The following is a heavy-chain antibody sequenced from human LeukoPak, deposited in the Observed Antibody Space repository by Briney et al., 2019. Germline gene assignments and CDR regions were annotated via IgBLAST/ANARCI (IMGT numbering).Heavy chain of an antibody. CDR2: IYYSGST. CDR3: ARDSRVSTGWPYYCDY. D-gene: IGHD6-19*01. J-gene: IGHJ4*02. Sequence: SETLSLTCTVSGGSVSSGSYSWSWIRQPPGKGLEWIGYIYYSGSTSYNPSLRSRVTISVDTSKNQFSLNLTSVTAADTAVYYCARDSRVSTGWPYYCDYWGQGTLVTVSS. V-gene: IGHV4-61*01. CDR1: GGSVSSGSYS.